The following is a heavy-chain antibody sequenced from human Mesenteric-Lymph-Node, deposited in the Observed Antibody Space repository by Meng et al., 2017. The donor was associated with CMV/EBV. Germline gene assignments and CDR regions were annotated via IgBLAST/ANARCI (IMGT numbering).Heavy chain of an antibody. CDR3: ATAKGQLGFHY. Sequence: GESLKISCAASGLTFSSYAIHWVRQAPGKRLEWVSSISSGSTFIYYADSVKGRFTISRDDAKNSVFLQATSLRGGDTAVYYCATAKGQLGFHYWGQGTLVTVSS. V-gene: IGHV3-21*01. CDR1: GLTFSSYA. CDR2: ISSGSTFI. J-gene: IGHJ4*02. D-gene: IGHD6-6*01.